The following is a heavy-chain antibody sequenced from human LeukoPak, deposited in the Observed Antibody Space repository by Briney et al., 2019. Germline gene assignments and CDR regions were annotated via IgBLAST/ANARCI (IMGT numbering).Heavy chain of an antibody. CDR2: ISGSGGST. J-gene: IGHJ6*03. D-gene: IGHD1-7*01. CDR3: AKGGPDRYNWNYPKQTYYYYYMDV. CDR1: GFTFSSYA. Sequence: PGGSLRLSCAASGFTFSSYAMSWVRQAPGKGLEWVSAISGSGGSTYYADSVKGRFTISRDNSKNTLYLQMNSLRAEDTAVYHCAKGGPDRYNWNYPKQTYYYYYMDVWGKGTTVTVSS. V-gene: IGHV3-23*01.